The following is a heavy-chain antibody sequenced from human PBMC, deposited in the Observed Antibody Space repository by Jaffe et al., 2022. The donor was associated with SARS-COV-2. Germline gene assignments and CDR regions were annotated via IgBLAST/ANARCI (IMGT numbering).Heavy chain of an antibody. CDR2: VYYNGNT. V-gene: IGHV4-59*01. J-gene: IGHJ4*02. CDR3: ARAREDVLTGRPVRYFDY. D-gene: IGHD3-16*01. Sequence: QVQLQESGPGLVKPSETLSLTCTVSGDSILSYFWSWIRQPPGKGLEWIGYVYYNGNTNYNPSLKSRVSISIDTSKNQFSLSLSSVTAADTAVFYCARAREDVLTGRPVRYFDYWGQGTLVTVSS. CDR1: GDSILSYF.